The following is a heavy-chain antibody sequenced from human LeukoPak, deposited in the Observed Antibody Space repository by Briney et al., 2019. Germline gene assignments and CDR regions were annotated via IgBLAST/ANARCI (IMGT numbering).Heavy chain of an antibody. CDR1: GFTFSSYS. CDR3: ARTSQLTMIVVVITYFDY. V-gene: IGHV3-48*04. Sequence: GGSLRLSCAASGFTFSSYSMNWVRQAPGKGLEWVSYISSSSSTIYYADSVKGRFTISRDNAKNSLYLQMNSLRAEDTAVYYCARTSQLTMIVVVITYFDYWGQGTLVTVSS. J-gene: IGHJ4*02. D-gene: IGHD3-22*01. CDR2: ISSSSSTI.